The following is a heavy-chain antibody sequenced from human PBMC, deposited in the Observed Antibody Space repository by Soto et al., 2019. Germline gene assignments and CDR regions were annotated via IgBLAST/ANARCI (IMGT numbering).Heavy chain of an antibody. CDR2: ISSSSGYI. Sequence: GGSLRLSCAASGFTFSSYAMSWVRQAPGKGLEWVSAISSSSGYIYYADSVKGRFTISRDNSKNTLYLQMNSLRAEDTAVYYCARVTHNANDAFDIWGQGTMVTVSS. J-gene: IGHJ3*02. D-gene: IGHD1-1*01. V-gene: IGHV3-21*01. CDR3: ARVTHNANDAFDI. CDR1: GFTFSSYA.